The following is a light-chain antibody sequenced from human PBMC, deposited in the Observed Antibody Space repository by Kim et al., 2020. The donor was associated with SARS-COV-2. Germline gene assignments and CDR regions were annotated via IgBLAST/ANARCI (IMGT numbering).Light chain of an antibody. J-gene: IGKJ1*01. CDR1: QNINTY. CDR3: QQYISWT. Sequence: GDRVTITCRASQNINTYLAWYRQKPGKAPKLLIYDASSLESGVPSRFSGSGSGTEFTLTINSLQPDDFATYYCQQYISWTFGQGTKVDI. CDR2: DAS. V-gene: IGKV1-5*01.